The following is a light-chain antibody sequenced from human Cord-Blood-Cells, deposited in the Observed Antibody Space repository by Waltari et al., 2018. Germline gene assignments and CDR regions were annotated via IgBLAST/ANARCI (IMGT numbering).Light chain of an antibody. V-gene: IGLV2-23*01. CDR1: SSDVGSYNL. CDR2: EGS. CDR3: CSYAGSSSWV. J-gene: IGLJ3*02. Sequence: SALTQPASVSGSPGQSITISCTGTSSDVGSYNLVSWYQQHPGKGPKLMIYEGSNRPSGVSNRFSGSKSGNTASLPSAGLQAEDEADYYCCSYAGSSSWVFGGGTKLTVL.